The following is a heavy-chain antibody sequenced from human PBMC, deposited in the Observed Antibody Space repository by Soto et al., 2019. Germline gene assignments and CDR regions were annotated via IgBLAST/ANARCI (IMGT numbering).Heavy chain of an antibody. Sequence: QVQLVESGGGVVQPGRSLRLSCAASGFTFSSYGMHWVRQAPGKGLEWVAVISYDGSNKYYADSVKGRFTISRDNSKNTLYLQMNSLRAEDTAVYYRAKEPSSGWYWAINWFDPWGQGTLVTVSS. D-gene: IGHD6-19*01. CDR1: GFTFSSYG. V-gene: IGHV3-30*18. CDR2: ISYDGSNK. CDR3: AKEPSSGWYWAINWFDP. J-gene: IGHJ5*02.